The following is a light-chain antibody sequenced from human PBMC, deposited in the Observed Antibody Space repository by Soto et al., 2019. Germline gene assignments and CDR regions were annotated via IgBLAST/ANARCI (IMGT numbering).Light chain of an antibody. CDR1: QTIRRW. J-gene: IGKJ1*01. CDR3: QHYNSDPWT. V-gene: IGKV1-5*01. CDR2: DAS. Sequence: DIEMTQSPSTLSASVGDRVTITCRASQTIRRWLAWYQQRPGKAPKVLIYDASTLESGGPARFSGSGSETEFTLTISSLQPEDSSTYYCQHYNSDPWTVGQGTKVEIK.